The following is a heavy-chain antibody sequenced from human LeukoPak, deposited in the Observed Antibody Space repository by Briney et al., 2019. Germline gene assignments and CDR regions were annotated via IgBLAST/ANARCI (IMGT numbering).Heavy chain of an antibody. CDR2: IYYSGST. CDR3: ARQTIPFIVVVPAARGGAFDI. J-gene: IGHJ3*02. V-gene: IGHV4-59*08. CDR1: GGSISSYY. Sequence: SETLSLASTVSGGSISSYYWSWIRQPPGKGLEWIGYIYYSGSTNYNPSLKSRVTISVDTSKNQFSLKLSSVTAADTAVYYCARQTIPFIVVVPAARGGAFDIWGQGTMVTVSS. D-gene: IGHD2-2*01.